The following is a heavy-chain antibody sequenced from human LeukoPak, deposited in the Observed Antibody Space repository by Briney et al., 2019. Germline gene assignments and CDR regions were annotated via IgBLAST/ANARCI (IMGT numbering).Heavy chain of an antibody. J-gene: IGHJ6*02. D-gene: IGHD3-22*01. Sequence: SETLSLTCTVSGGPISSSSYYWGWIRQPPGKGLEWIGSIYYSGSTYYNPSLKSRVTISVDTSKNQFSLKLSSVTAADTAVYYCARSYYYDSSGYYPLYYYYGMDVWGQGTTVTVSS. V-gene: IGHV4-39*01. CDR2: IYYSGST. CDR1: GGPISSSSYY. CDR3: ARSYYYDSSGYYPLYYYYGMDV.